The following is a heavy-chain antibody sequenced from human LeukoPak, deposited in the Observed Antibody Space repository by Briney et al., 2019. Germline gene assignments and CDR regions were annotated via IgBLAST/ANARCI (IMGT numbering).Heavy chain of an antibody. CDR2: ISGSGGGT. D-gene: IGHD6-13*01. V-gene: IGHV3-23*01. CDR3: AKHNARTQLVPDDY. CDR1: GFTFSSYA. Sequence: PGGSLRLSCAASGFTFSSYAMSWVRQAPGKGLEWVSAISGSGGGTYYADSVKGRFTISRDNSKNTLYLQMNSLRAEDTAVYYCAKHNARTQLVPDDYWGQGTLVTVSS. J-gene: IGHJ4*02.